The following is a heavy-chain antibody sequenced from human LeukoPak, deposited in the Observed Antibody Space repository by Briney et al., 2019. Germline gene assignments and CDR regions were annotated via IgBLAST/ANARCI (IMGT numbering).Heavy chain of an antibody. Sequence: GGSLRLSCAASGFTFDDYAMHWVRQAPGKGLEWVSGISWNSGSIGYADSVKGRFTISRDNAKNSLYLQMNSLRAEDTALYYCAKGLVAAITYWGQGTLVTVSS. CDR3: AKGLVAAITY. V-gene: IGHV3-9*01. CDR1: GFTFDDYA. CDR2: ISWNSGSI. D-gene: IGHD2-15*01. J-gene: IGHJ4*02.